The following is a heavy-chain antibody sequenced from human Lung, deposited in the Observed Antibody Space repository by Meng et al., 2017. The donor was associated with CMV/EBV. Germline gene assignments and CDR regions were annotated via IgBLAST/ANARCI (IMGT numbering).Heavy chain of an antibody. V-gene: IGHV3-23*01. CDR1: GFTFSSYA. J-gene: IGHJ4*02. CDR3: AKYIAEAGILSVYFDY. Sequence: GESXKISCAASGFTFSSYAMSWVRQAPGKGLEWVSAISGSGGSTYYADSVKGRFTISRDNSKNALYLQMNSLRAEDTAEYYGAKYIAEAGILSVYFDYWGQGTLVTFSS. CDR2: ISGSGGST. D-gene: IGHD6-13*01.